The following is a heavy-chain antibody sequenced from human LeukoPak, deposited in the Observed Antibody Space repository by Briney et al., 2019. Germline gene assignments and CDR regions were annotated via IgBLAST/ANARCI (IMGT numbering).Heavy chain of an antibody. V-gene: IGHV3-23*03. Sequence: GGSLRLSCAASGFTFSSYAMSWVRQAPGKGLEWVSVIYSGGNTYYADSVRGRFTISRDNSKSTVYLQMNSLRAEDTAVYYCARAGPIDYWGQGTLVTVSS. CDR3: ARAGPIDY. CDR1: GFTFSSYA. J-gene: IGHJ4*02. CDR2: IYSGGNT.